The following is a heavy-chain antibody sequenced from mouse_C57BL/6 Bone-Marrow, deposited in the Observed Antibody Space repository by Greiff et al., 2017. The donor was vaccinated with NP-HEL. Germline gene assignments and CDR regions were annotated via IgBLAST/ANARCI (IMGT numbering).Heavy chain of an antibody. CDR1: GFTFSSYA. CDR2: ISDGGSYT. V-gene: IGHV5-4*01. Sequence: EVQLQESGGGLVKPGGSLKLSCAASGFTFSSYAMSWVRQTPEKRLEWVATISDGGSYTYYPDNVKGRFTISRDNAKNNLYLQMSHLKSEDTAMYYCARDGHYYGSTSYYAMDYWCQGTSVTVSS. J-gene: IGHJ4*01. D-gene: IGHD1-1*01. CDR3: ARDGHYYGSTSYYAMDY.